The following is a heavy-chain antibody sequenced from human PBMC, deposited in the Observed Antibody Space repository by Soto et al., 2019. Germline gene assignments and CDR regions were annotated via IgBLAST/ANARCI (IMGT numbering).Heavy chain of an antibody. J-gene: IGHJ3*02. Sequence: GEALKIFWRGPGYSFTSYLLGLVRQVPRKGPEWVGNLYPGDSDIRYSPSFQGQVNMSADKSLSTAYLQWSSLKASDTAMYFCARHVNVGGNVAAFDIWGQGTMVTVSS. V-gene: IGHV5-51*01. CDR1: GYSFTSYL. CDR3: ARHVNVGGNVAAFDI. D-gene: IGHD3-10*01. CDR2: LYPGDSDI.